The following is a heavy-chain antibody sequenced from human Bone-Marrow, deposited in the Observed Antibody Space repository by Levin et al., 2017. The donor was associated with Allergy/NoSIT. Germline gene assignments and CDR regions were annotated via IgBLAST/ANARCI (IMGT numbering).Heavy chain of an antibody. Sequence: GESLKISCKASGYTFSNYGVTWVRQAPGQGLEWLGWISAYNGDTDYAQKFQGRVTMTTDTSTSTAYMDLRSLRSDDTAVYYCARVGQYCRGDSCFDYWGQGTLVTVSS. CDR2: ISAYNGDT. D-gene: IGHD2-15*01. CDR1: GYTFSNYG. V-gene: IGHV1-18*01. J-gene: IGHJ4*02. CDR3: ARVGQYCRGDSCFDY.